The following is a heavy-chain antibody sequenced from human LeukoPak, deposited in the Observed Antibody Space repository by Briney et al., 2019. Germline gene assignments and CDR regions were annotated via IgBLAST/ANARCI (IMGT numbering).Heavy chain of an antibody. Sequence: SETLSLTCTVSGGSISSYYWSWIRQPPGKGLEWIGYIYYSGSTNYNPSLKGRVTISVDTSKNQFSLKLSSVTAADTAVYYCARAMFSGTSGHNAFDIWGQGTMVTVSS. D-gene: IGHD3-10*02. CDR1: GGSISSYY. J-gene: IGHJ3*02. CDR2: IYYSGST. V-gene: IGHV4-59*01. CDR3: ARAMFSGTSGHNAFDI.